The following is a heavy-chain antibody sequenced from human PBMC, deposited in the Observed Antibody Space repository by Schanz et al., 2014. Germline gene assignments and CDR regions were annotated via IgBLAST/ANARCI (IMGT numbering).Heavy chain of an antibody. J-gene: IGHJ4*02. CDR2: IKQDGSEK. Sequence: VQMVESGGGVVQPGRSLRLSCAVSGFTVSSNHMSWVRQAPGKGLEWVANIKQDGSEKYYVDAVKGRFTISRDNAKNSMYLHMKSLRGEDTAVYYCARDNYYGSGSCAYWGQGTLVTVSS. CDR1: GFTVSSNH. CDR3: ARDNYYGSGSCAY. V-gene: IGHV3-7*01. D-gene: IGHD3-10*01.